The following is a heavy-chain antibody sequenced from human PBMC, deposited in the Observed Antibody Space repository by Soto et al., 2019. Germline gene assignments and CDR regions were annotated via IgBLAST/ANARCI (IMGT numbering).Heavy chain of an antibody. Sequence: SVKVSCKASGGTFSSYAISWVRQAPGQGLEWMGGIIPIFGTANYAQKFQGRVTITADESTSTAYMELSSLRSEDMAVYYCARDRDIVLVPAAPRSSWFDPWGQGTLVTVSS. D-gene: IGHD2-2*01. CDR2: IIPIFGTA. V-gene: IGHV1-69*13. CDR1: GGTFSSYA. CDR3: ARDRDIVLVPAAPRSSWFDP. J-gene: IGHJ5*02.